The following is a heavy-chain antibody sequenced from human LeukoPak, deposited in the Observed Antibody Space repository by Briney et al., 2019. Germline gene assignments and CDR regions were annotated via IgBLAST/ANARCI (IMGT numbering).Heavy chain of an antibody. J-gene: IGHJ4*02. D-gene: IGHD4-17*01. V-gene: IGHV5-51*01. CDR2: IYPGDSDT. CDR1: GYSSSHW. Sequence: GESLKISCKGSGYSSSHWIGWVRQMPGKGLEWMGIIYPGDSDTRYSPSFQGQVTISADKSSSTAYLQWSSLKASDTAMYYCARRDDYGDSLYDYWGQGTLVTVSS. CDR3: ARRDDYGDSLYDY.